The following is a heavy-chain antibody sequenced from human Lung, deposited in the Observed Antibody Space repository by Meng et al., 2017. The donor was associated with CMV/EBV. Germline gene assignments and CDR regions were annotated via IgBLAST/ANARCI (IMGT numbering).Heavy chain of an antibody. CDR1: GGSFSGYF. D-gene: IGHD3-10*01. CDR3: ARRIYYGSAPDWSSDL. J-gene: IGHJ2*01. CDR2: INHGGTT. Sequence: SETLSLTCAVYGGSFSGYFWSWIRQPPEKGLEWVGEINHGGTTTYKPSLKSRVTISLDTSKNQFSLRLNSVTAADTAVYYCARRIYYGSAPDWSSDLWGRGTLVXVSS. V-gene: IGHV4-34*01.